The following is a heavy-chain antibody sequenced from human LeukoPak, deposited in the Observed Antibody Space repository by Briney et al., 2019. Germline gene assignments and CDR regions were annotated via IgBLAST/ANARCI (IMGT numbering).Heavy chain of an antibody. J-gene: IGHJ4*02. CDR2: IYYSGST. CDR3: ARDIDGYNALDS. CDR1: GGSISSYY. V-gene: IGHV4-59*01. D-gene: IGHD5-24*01. Sequence: SETLSLTCTVSGGSISSYYWSWIRQPPGKGLEWIGYIYYSGSTYYNPSLGSRVTISVDTSKNQFSLKLSSVTAADTAVYYCARDIDGYNALDSWGQGTLVTVSS.